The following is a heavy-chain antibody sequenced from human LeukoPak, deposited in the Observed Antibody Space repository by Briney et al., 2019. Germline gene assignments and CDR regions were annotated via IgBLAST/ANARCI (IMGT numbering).Heavy chain of an antibody. CDR1: GFTFSSCS. J-gene: IGHJ6*02. CDR3: ARDQGCSSTSCYLYYYYYGMDV. D-gene: IGHD2-2*01. Sequence: GGSLRLSCAASGFTFSSCSMNGVRQAPGKGLEWVSSISSSSSYIYYADSVKGRFTISRDNAKNSLYLQMNSLRAEDTAVYYCARDQGCSSTSCYLYYYYYGMDVWGQGTTVTVSS. V-gene: IGHV3-21*01. CDR2: ISSSSSYI.